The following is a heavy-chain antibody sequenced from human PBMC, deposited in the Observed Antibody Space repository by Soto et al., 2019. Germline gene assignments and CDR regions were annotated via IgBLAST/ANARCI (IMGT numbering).Heavy chain of an antibody. CDR1: GGSISSGGYY. CDR2: IYYSGST. J-gene: IGHJ6*02. CDR3: ARDPLYGSWRYGMDV. V-gene: IGHV4-31*03. D-gene: IGHD3-10*01. Sequence: SETLSLTCTVSGGSISSGGYYWSWLRQHPGKGLEWIGYIYYSGSTYYNPSLKSRVTISVDTSKNQFSLKLSSVPAADTAVYYCARDPLYGSWRYGMDVWGQGTTVTVSS.